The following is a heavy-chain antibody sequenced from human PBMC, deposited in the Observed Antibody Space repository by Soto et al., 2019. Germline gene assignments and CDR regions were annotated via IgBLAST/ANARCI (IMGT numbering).Heavy chain of an antibody. CDR3: ASGWFGEFVYQFDY. Sequence: ASVKVSCKPSGYTFTSYGITWVLQAPGQGLEWMGWISAYNGNTNYAQKFQGRVTMTTDTSTSTAYMELRSLGSDDTAVYYCASGWFGEFVYQFDYWGQGTLVTVSS. V-gene: IGHV1-18*01. D-gene: IGHD3-10*01. CDR2: ISAYNGNT. CDR1: GYTFTSYG. J-gene: IGHJ4*02.